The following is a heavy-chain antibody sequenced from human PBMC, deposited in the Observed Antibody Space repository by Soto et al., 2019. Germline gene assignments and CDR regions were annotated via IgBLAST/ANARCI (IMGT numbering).Heavy chain of an antibody. CDR2: IYYSGSTNQRST. D-gene: IGHD3-10*01. V-gene: IGHV4-59*01. Sequence: SETLSLTCTVSGGSISNYYWSWIRQPPGKGLEWIGYIYYSGSTNQRSTNYNPSLKSRVTISVDTSKKQFSLKVSSVTAADTAVYYCARARRGSGSPNSNWFDPWGQGTLVTVSS. CDR3: ARARRGSGSPNSNWFDP. J-gene: IGHJ5*02. CDR1: GGSISNYY.